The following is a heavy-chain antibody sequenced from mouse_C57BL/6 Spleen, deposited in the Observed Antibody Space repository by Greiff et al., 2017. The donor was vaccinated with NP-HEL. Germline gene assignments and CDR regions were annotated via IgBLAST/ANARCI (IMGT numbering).Heavy chain of an antibody. CDR2: INPDSSTI. CDR1: GIDFSRYW. CDR3: ASAIYDGYTGIMDY. V-gene: IGHV4-1*01. J-gene: IGHJ4*01. Sequence: DVKLQESGGGLVQPGGSLKLSCAASGIDFSRYWMSWVRRAPGKGLEWIGEINPDSSTINYAPSLKDKFIISRDNAKNTLYLQMSKVRSDDTALYDCASAIYDGYTGIMDYWGQGTSVTVSS. D-gene: IGHD2-3*01.